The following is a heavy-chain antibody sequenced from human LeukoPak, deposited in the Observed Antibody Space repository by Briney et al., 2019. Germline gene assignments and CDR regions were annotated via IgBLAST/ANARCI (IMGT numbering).Heavy chain of an antibody. CDR2: ISAYNGNA. V-gene: IGHV1-18*01. CDR1: GYTFTSYG. J-gene: IGHJ4*02. Sequence: WASVKVSCKASGYTFTSYGISWVRQAPGQGLEWMGWISAYNGNANYAQKLQGRVTMTTDTSTSTAYMELRSLRSDDTAVYYCARERWFGEFLYCWWGQGTLVTVSS. CDR3: ARERWFGEFLYCW. D-gene: IGHD3-10*01.